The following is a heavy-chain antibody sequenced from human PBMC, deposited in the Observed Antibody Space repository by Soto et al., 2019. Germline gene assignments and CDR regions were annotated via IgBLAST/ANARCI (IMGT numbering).Heavy chain of an antibody. D-gene: IGHD5-12*01. CDR2: IYYSGST. V-gene: IGHV4-61*01. J-gene: IGHJ4*02. CDR3: ARDWRRDGYNYLFDY. CDR1: GGSVSSGSYY. Sequence: PSETLSLTYTVSGGSVSSGSYYWSWIRQPPGKGLEWIGYIYYSGSTNYNPFLKSRVTISVDTSKNQFSLKLSSVTAADTAVYYCARDWRRDGYNYLFDYWGQGTLVTVSS.